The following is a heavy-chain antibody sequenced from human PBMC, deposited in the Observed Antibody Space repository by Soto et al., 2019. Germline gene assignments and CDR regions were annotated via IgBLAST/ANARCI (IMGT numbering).Heavy chain of an antibody. V-gene: IGHV4-34*01. CDR3: ARDKITGLFDY. CDR2: INHSGST. CDR1: GGSFSGYY. Sequence: QVQLQQWGAGLLKPSETLSLTCAVYGGSFSGYYWTWIRQPPGTGLEWIGEINHSGSTNYNPSLKSRVSISVEPSKNLFSLKLTSVTAADTAVYYCARDKITGLFDYWGQGTLVTVSS. J-gene: IGHJ4*02. D-gene: IGHD2-8*02.